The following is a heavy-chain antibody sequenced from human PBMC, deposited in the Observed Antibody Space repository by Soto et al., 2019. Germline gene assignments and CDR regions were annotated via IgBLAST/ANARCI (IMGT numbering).Heavy chain of an antibody. V-gene: IGHV4-31*03. CDR1: GGSISSGGYY. J-gene: IGHJ4*02. Sequence: VQLQESGPGLVNPSQTLSLSCTVSGGSISSGGYYWSWIRQHPGKGPEWIGYISYSGSTYYNPSLKSRVTISVDTSKNRFSLKLSSVSAADRAVYYCASELDYGDYLFDCWGQGTLVTVSS. CDR3: ASELDYGDYLFDC. CDR2: ISYSGST. D-gene: IGHD4-17*01.